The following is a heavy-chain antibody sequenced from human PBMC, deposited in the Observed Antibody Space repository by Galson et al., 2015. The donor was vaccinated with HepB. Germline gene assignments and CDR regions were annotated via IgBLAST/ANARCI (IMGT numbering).Heavy chain of an antibody. V-gene: IGHV3-48*01. D-gene: IGHD3-22*01. CDR1: GFTFSSYS. CDR3: ARAASAYYDSSGYQAGY. J-gene: IGHJ4*02. CDR2: ISSSSSTI. Sequence: SLRLSCAASGFTFSSYSMNWVRQAPGKGLEWVSYISSSSSTIYYADSVKGRFTISRDNAKNSLYLQMNSLRAEDTAVYYCARAASAYYDSSGYQAGYWGQGTLVTVST.